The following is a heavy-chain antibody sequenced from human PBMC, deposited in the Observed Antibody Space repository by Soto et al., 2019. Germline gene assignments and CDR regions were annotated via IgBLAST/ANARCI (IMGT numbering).Heavy chain of an antibody. CDR1: GATFSFYS. CDR2: INPILSMS. D-gene: IGHD3-10*01. V-gene: IGHV1-69*02. J-gene: IGHJ4*02. CDR3: ASSYGSGYRAFDY. Sequence: QVQLVQSGAEVKKPGSSVRVSCKASGATFSFYSINWVRQAPGLGLEWMGRINPILSMSNYAQRFQGRVTVTADKSTSTAYMELSSLRSEDTAMYYCASSYGSGYRAFDYWGQGALATVSS.